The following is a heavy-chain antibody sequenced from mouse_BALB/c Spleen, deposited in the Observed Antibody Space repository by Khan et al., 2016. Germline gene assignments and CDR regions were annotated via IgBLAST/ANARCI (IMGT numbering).Heavy chain of an antibody. V-gene: IGHV5-6-3*01. CDR3: ARVRYGDYYAMDY. D-gene: IGHD2-14*01. CDR1: GFTFSNYG. Sequence: EVELVASGGGLVQPGGSLKLSCAASGFTFSNYGMCWVRQPPHKRLELVATINSNGGSTYSTANVKGRFTISRDSAENTLYLQMRRLKSWDTAMYSCARVRYGDYYAMDYWGQGTSVTVSA. J-gene: IGHJ4*01. CDR2: INSNGGST.